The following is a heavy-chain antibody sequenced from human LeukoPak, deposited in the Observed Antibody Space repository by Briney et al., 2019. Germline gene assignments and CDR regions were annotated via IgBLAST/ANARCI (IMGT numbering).Heavy chain of an antibody. CDR2: ITGGGSNT. CDR1: GFTFQSFD. D-gene: IGHD1-14*01. CDR3: ARRKFFRMGKKKEPNWFDS. V-gene: IGHV3-23*01. J-gene: IGHJ5*01. Sequence: PGGSLRLSCEASGFTFQSFDMTWIRQAPGKGLEWLSLITGGGSNTFYAASVRGRFTVSRDNSKNTMFLQMNALRDEDTATYYCARRKFFRMGKKKEPNWFDSWGQGTLVTVSS.